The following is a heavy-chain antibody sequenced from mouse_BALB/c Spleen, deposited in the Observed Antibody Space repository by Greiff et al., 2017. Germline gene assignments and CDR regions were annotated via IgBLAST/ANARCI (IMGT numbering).Heavy chain of an antibody. J-gene: IGHJ3*01. CDR3: TPLWGFAY. CDR2: ISSGGSYT. Sequence: EVKVVESGGGLVKPGGSLKLSCAASGFTFSSYTMSWVRQTPEKRLEWVATISSGGSYTYYPDSVKGRFTISRDNAKNTLYLQMSSLKSEDTAMYYCTPLWGFAYWGQGTLVTVSA. V-gene: IGHV5-6-4*01. CDR1: GFTFSSYT. D-gene: IGHD1-1*02.